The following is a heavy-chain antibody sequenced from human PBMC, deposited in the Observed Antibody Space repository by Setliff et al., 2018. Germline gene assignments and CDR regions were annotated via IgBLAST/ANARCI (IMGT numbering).Heavy chain of an antibody. J-gene: IGHJ3*01. Sequence: PGGSLRLSCAASGFTFSSLWMSWVRQAPGKGLEWVANINQGGGEQFYVDSVKGRFTVSRDLSMDTVFLQMDSLRAEDTALYYCGRDDDTTSHYSILNFWGQGTMVTVSS. D-gene: IGHD4-4*01. CDR1: GFTFSSLW. CDR2: INQGGGEQ. CDR3: GRDDDTTSHYSILNF. V-gene: IGHV3-7*01.